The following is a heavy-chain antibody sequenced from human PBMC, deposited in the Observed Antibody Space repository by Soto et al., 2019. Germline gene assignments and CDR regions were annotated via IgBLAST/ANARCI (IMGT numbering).Heavy chain of an antibody. CDR1: GYSFTSYW. D-gene: IGHD3-3*01. Sequence: PGESLKISCKGSGYSFTSYWIGWVRQMPGKGLEWMGIIYPGDSDTRYSPSFQGQVTISADRSISTAYLQWSSLKASDTAMYYCARGGDFWSGYYPHYYYYGMDVWGQGTTVTVSS. CDR3: ARGGDFWSGYYPHYYYYGMDV. V-gene: IGHV5-51*01. CDR2: IYPGDSDT. J-gene: IGHJ6*02.